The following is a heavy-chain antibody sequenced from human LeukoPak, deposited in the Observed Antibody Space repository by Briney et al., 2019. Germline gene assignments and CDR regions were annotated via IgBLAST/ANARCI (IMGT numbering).Heavy chain of an antibody. Sequence: WXSXISWNSGSISYADSVKGRFTISRDNAKNSLYLQMNSLRAEDTASYYCAKGPYSGSYFNYFDYWGQGNLVTVSS. D-gene: IGHD1-26*01. V-gene: IGHV3-9*01. CDR2: ISWNSGSI. J-gene: IGHJ4*02. CDR3: AKGPYSGSYFNYFDY.